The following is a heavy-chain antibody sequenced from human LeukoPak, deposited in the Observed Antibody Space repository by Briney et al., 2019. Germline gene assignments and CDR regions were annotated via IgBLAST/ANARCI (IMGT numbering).Heavy chain of an antibody. Sequence: GGSLRLSCAASGFTLSSHAIHWVRQAPGKGLDWVSAISGSGGSTYYADSVKGRFTISRDNSKNTLYLQMNSLRAEDTAVYYCATHGRYCSGGSCRYFDYWGQGTLVTVSS. CDR2: ISGSGGST. D-gene: IGHD2-15*01. CDR3: ATHGRYCSGGSCRYFDY. J-gene: IGHJ4*02. CDR1: GFTLSSHA. V-gene: IGHV3-23*01.